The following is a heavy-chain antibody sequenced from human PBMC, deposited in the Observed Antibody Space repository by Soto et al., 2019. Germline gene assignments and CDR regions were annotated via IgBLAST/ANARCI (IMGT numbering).Heavy chain of an antibody. CDR3: AREFSRSYFNWFDP. J-gene: IGHJ5*02. D-gene: IGHD1-26*01. Sequence: GGSLRLSCAASGFTFSSYEMNWVRQAPGKGLEWVSYISSSGSTIYYADSVKGRFTISRDNAKNSLYLQMNSLRAEDTAVYYCAREFSRSYFNWFDPWGQGTLVTVSS. CDR2: ISSSGSTI. V-gene: IGHV3-48*03. CDR1: GFTFSSYE.